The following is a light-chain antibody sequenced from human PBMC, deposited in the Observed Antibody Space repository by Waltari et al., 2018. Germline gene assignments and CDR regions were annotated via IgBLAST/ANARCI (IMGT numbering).Light chain of an antibody. V-gene: IGKV4-1*01. CDR3: QQYFNYPPL. CDR1: QTLLYNADKKNY. J-gene: IGKJ2*01. CDR2: WAS. Sequence: DIVVTQSPDSLAVSLGESATINCKSSQTLLYNADKKNYLAWYQQKPGQPPKLLIYWASAREAGVPERVRGSGSGTDFALTINDLQPDDVAVYFCQQYFNYPPLFGQGTRLEI.